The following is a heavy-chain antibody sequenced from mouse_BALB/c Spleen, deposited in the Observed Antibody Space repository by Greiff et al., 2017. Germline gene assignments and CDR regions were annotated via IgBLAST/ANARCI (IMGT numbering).Heavy chain of an antibody. D-gene: IGHD1-1*01. CDR1: GYTFSSYW. V-gene: IGHV1-9*01. Sequence: QVQLQQSGAELMKPGASVKISCKATGYTFSSYWIEWVKQRPGHGLEWIGEILPGSGSTNYNEKFKGKATFTADTSSNTAYMQLSSLTSEDSAVYYCARGGDYGSSYAMDYWGQGTSVTVSS. J-gene: IGHJ4*01. CDR2: ILPGSGST. CDR3: ARGGDYGSSYAMDY.